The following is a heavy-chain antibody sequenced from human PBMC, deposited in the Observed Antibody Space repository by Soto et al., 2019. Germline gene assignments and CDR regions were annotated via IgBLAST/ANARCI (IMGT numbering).Heavy chain of an antibody. CDR3: ARSEWEQLPYYFDY. CDR2: ISAYNGNT. Sequence: GASVKVSCKASGYTFTSYGISWVRQAPGQGLEWMGWISAYNGNTNYAQKLRGRVTMTTDTSTSTAYMELRSLRSDDTAVYYCARSEWEQLPYYFDYWGQGTLVTVSS. CDR1: GYTFTSYG. V-gene: IGHV1-18*01. D-gene: IGHD1-26*01. J-gene: IGHJ4*02.